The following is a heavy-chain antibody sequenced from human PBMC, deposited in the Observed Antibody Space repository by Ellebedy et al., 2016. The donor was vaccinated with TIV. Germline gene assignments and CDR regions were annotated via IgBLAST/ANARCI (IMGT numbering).Heavy chain of an antibody. CDR1: GLTFSSHA. Sequence: GESLKISCAASGLTFSSHAMSWVRQAPGKGLEWVSSITGSGGNTYYADSVKGRFNISRDNSKNTLYLQMNSLRAEDTAVFYCLNNPVGVGPAFDIWGQGTMVTVSS. D-gene: IGHD4-23*01. J-gene: IGHJ3*02. CDR2: ITGSGGNT. V-gene: IGHV3-23*01. CDR3: LNNPVGVGPAFDI.